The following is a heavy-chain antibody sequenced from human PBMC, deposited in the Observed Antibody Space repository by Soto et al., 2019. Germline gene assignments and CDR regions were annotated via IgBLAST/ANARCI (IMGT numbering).Heavy chain of an antibody. D-gene: IGHD6-6*01. Sequence: PGGSLRLSCAASGFTFSSYSMNWVRQAPGKGLEWVSYISSSSSTIYYADSVKGRFTISRDNAKNSLYLQMNSLRDEDTAVHYCARDSSIAARAYYFDYWGQGTLVTVSS. J-gene: IGHJ4*02. CDR1: GFTFSSYS. V-gene: IGHV3-48*02. CDR3: ARDSSIAARAYYFDY. CDR2: ISSSSSTI.